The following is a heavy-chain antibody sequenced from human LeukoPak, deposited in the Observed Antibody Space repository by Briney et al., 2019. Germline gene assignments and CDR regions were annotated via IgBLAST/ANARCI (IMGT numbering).Heavy chain of an antibody. Sequence: PGGSLRLSCAASGFTFSSYWMSWVRQAPGKGLEWVANIKQDGSEKYYVDSVKGRFTIPRDNAKNSLYLQMTSPRAEDTGLYFCASYYTYYYDSRGYYGGDYWGQGTLVTVSS. CDR3: ASYYTYYYDSRGYYGGDY. J-gene: IGHJ4*02. D-gene: IGHD3-22*01. V-gene: IGHV3-7*01. CDR1: GFTFSSYW. CDR2: IKQDGSEK.